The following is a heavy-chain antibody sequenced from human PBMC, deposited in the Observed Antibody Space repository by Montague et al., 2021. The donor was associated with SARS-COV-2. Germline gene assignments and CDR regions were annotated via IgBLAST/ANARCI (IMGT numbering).Heavy chain of an antibody. D-gene: IGHD3-10*01. CDR2: IYYSGST. CDR3: ARLVWFGELSSEKWFDP. CDR1: GGSISSSSNY. V-gene: IGHV4-39*01. J-gene: IGHJ5*02. Sequence: SETLSLTCNVSGGSISSSSNYWGWIRQPPGKGLEWIGSIYYSGSTYYNSSLKSRVTISVDTSKNQFSLKLNSVTAADTAVYYCARLVWFGELSSEKWFDPWGQGTLVTVSS.